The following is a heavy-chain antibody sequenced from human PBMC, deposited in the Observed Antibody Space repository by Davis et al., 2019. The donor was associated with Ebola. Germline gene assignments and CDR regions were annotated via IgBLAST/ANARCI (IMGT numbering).Heavy chain of an antibody. V-gene: IGHV4-59*08. CDR2: IHASVRS. CDR1: GGSISNYY. Sequence: MPSETLSLTCTVPGGSISNYYWSWIRQPPGRGREWIGCIHASVRSNSNPSLKSRVTMSAATSKNQFSLKLNSVTAADTAMYYIARHLSYGGNPGKYYFDYWGQGTLVTVSS. J-gene: IGHJ4*02. D-gene: IGHD4-23*01. CDR3: ARHLSYGGNPGKYYFDY.